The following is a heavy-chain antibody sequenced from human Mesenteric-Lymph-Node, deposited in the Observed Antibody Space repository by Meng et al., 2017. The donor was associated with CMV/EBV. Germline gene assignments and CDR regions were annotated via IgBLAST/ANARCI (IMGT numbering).Heavy chain of an antibody. CDR1: GDSISSSDW. J-gene: IGHJ4*02. D-gene: IGHD3-10*01. Sequence: GDSISSSDWWSWVRQPPGKGLEWIGEIYHSGSTNYNPSLKSRVTMSVDKSKNQLSLNLRSVTAADTSVYFCARVHYGSGTYYGVFDYWGQGILVTVSS. CDR3: ARVHYGSGTYYGVFDY. CDR2: IYHSGST. V-gene: IGHV4-4*01.